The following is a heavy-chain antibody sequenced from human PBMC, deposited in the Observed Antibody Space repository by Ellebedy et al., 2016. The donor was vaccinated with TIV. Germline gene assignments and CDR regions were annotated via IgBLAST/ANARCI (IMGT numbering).Heavy chain of an antibody. J-gene: IGHJ4*02. CDR3: ARVKVGSFDL. V-gene: IGHV3-7*01. CDR1: GFTFSNYW. Sequence: GESLKISCAASGFTFSNYWLSWVRQAPGKGLEWVANIKLDGTEKSYVDSVKGRFTISRDNSKSSLYLQMNSLRAEDTVVYSCARVKVGSFDLWGLGTLVTVSS. D-gene: IGHD5-12*01. CDR2: IKLDGTEK.